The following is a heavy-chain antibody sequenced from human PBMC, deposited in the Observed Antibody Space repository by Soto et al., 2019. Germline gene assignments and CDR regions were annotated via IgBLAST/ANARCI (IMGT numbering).Heavy chain of an antibody. V-gene: IGHV3-23*01. CDR3: AKGGYDILTGHIVPIDS. Sequence: EVQVLESGGGLVQPGGSLRLSCAASGFTFSSYAMNWVRQAPGKGLEWVSAISGSDGSTYYADSVKGRFTISRDNTKNTLYLQMNSRRAEDTAVYYCAKGGYDILTGHIVPIDSWGQGTLVNVSS. J-gene: IGHJ4*02. D-gene: IGHD3-9*01. CDR2: ISGSDGST. CDR1: GFTFSSYA.